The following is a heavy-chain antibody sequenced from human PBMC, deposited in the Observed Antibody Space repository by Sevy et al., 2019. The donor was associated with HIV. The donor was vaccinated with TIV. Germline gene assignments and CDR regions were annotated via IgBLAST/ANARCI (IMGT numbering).Heavy chain of an antibody. Sequence: GGSLRLSCAASGFALSNYVMHWVRQAPGKGLEWVAVIWYDIINKHYAHSVKGRFTISRDNSQNTLYLQMNNLRAEDTAVYYCASLPNNYYDIGGYSGDDAFDLWGQGPMVTVSS. CDR1: GFALSNYV. CDR2: IWYDIINK. V-gene: IGHV3-33*03. D-gene: IGHD3-22*01. J-gene: IGHJ3*01. CDR3: ASLPNNYYDIGGYSGDDAFDL.